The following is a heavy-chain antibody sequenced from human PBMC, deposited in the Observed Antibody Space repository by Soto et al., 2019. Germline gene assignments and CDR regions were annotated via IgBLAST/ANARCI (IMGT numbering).Heavy chain of an antibody. CDR1: GYTFTSYD. D-gene: IGHD2-2*01. V-gene: IGHV1-8*01. CDR2: MNPNSGNT. J-gene: IGHJ4*02. CDR3: ARICSSTSCYPGLMNY. Sequence: ASVKVSCKASGYTFTSYDINWVRQATGQGLEWMGWMNPNSGNTGYAQKFQGRVTMTRNTSISTAYMELSSLRSEDTAVYYCARICSSTSCYPGLMNYWGQGTLVTVSS.